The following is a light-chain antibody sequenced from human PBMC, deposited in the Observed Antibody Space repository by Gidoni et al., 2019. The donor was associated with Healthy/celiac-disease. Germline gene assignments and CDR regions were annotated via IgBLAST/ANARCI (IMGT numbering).Light chain of an antibody. CDR2: SNN. J-gene: IGLJ2*01. V-gene: IGLV1-44*01. CDR1: STNIGSNT. CDR3: AAWDDSLNGFVV. Sequence: QSVLTQPPSASGTPGQRVTISCSGSSTNIGSNTVNWYQQLPGTAPNILIYSNNQRPSGVPDRFSGSKSGTSASLAISGLQSEDEADYYCAAWDDSLNGFVVFGGGTKLTVL.